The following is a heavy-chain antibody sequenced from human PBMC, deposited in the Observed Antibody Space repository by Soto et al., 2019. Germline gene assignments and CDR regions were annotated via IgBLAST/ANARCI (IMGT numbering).Heavy chain of an antibody. Sequence: LRLSCAASGFTFDNYAMHWVRQAPGKGLEWVSGISWNSNTIAYADSVKGRFTISRGNAKNSLYLQMNSLRAEDTAFYYCAKDTGPNWGQGTLVTVSS. CDR1: GFTFDNYA. CDR2: ISWNSNTI. CDR3: AKDTGPN. V-gene: IGHV3-9*01. J-gene: IGHJ1*01.